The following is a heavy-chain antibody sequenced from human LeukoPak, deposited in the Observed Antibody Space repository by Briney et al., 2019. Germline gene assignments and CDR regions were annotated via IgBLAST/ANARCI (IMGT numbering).Heavy chain of an antibody. CDR1: RFTFSSYW. V-gene: IGHV3-7*05. CDR3: ARDGPHYDFWSGPAY. J-gene: IGHJ4*02. D-gene: IGHD3-3*01. Sequence: GGSLRLSCAASRFTFSSYWMSWVRQAPGKGLEWVANINEDGSEKYYVDSVKGRFTISRDNAKNSLYLQMDSLRAEDTAVYYCARDGPHYDFWSGPAYWGQGTLVTVSS. CDR2: INEDGSEK.